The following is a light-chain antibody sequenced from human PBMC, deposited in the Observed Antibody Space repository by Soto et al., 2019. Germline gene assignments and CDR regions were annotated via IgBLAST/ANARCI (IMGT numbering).Light chain of an antibody. CDR3: SSFVGPYTYV. J-gene: IGLJ1*01. CDR2: DVG. Sequence: QSVLTQPRSVSGSPGQSVTISCTGTSRDVGGYDYVSWYQHHPGKAPKVTIYDVGKRPSGVPDRFSGSKSGNTASLTISGHRADDEADYYCSSFVGPYTYVFGTGTKATVL. CDR1: SRDVGGYDY. V-gene: IGLV2-11*01.